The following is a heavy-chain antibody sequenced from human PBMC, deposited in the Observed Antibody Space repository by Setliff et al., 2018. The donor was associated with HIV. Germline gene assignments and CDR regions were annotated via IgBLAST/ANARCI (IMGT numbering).Heavy chain of an antibody. CDR3: ATDPYSSDWQYFYYYYTDV. V-gene: IGHV1-2*06. Sequence: ASVKVSCKTPANTFTGYYIHWVRQAPGQGLEWMGRISPDSGASNYAQKFQGRVTMTRDTSITTAYMELTGLTSDDTAMYYCATDPYSSDWQYFYYYYTDVWGTGTAVTVSS. D-gene: IGHD2-21*02. CDR2: ISPDSGAS. CDR1: ANTFTGYY. J-gene: IGHJ6*03.